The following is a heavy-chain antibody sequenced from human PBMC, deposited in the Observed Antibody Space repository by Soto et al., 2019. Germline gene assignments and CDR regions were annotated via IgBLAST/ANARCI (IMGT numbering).Heavy chain of an antibody. Sequence: PSETLSLTCAFSGCSISGGCDSWSWIRQPPGKGLEWIGYIYHSGSTYYNPSLKSRVTISVDRSKNQFSLKLSSVTAADTAVYYCARVSVVTHYFDYWGQGTLVTVSS. CDR3: ARVSVVTHYFDY. J-gene: IGHJ4*02. V-gene: IGHV4-30-2*01. D-gene: IGHD2-15*01. CDR2: IYHSGST. CDR1: GCSISGGCDS.